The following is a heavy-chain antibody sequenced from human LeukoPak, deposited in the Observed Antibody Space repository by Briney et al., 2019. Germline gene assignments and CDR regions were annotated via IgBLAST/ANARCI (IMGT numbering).Heavy chain of an antibody. CDR3: ASTSIAVAGTFDY. D-gene: IGHD6-19*01. Sequence: ASVKVSCKASGYTFTSYYMHWVRQAPGQGLEWMGIINPSGGSTSYAQKFQGRVTMTKDTSTSTVYMELSSLRSEDTAVYYCASTSIAVAGTFDYWGQGTLVTVSS. CDR2: INPSGGST. CDR1: GYTFTSYY. J-gene: IGHJ4*02. V-gene: IGHV1-46*01.